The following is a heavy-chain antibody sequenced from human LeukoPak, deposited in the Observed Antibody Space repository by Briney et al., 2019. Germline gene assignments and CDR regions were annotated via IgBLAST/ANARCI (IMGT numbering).Heavy chain of an antibody. J-gene: IGHJ4*02. CDR3: ARDTITVTTPYFDY. D-gene: IGHD4-17*01. CDR1: GYTFTGYY. V-gene: IGHV1-2*02. CDR2: INPNSGGT. Sequence: ASVKVSCKASGYTFTGYYMHWVRQAPGQGLEWMGWINPNSGGTNYAQKFQGRVTMTRDTSTSTAYMELSSLRSDDTAFYYCARDTITVTTPYFDYWGQGTLVTVPS.